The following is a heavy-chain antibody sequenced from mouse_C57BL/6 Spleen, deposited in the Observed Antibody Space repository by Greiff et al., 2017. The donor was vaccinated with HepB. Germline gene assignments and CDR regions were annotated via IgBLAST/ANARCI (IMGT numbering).Heavy chain of an antibody. Sequence: EVKLVESGGGLVKPGGSLKLSCAASGFTFSSYAMSWVRQTPEKRLEWVATISDGGSYTYYPDNVKGRFTISRDNAKNNLYLQMSHLKSEDTAMYYCARGRGYYGSSYWYFDVWGTGTTVTVSS. CDR2: ISDGGSYT. CDR1: GFTFSSYA. V-gene: IGHV5-4*03. J-gene: IGHJ1*03. D-gene: IGHD1-1*01. CDR3: ARGRGYYGSSYWYFDV.